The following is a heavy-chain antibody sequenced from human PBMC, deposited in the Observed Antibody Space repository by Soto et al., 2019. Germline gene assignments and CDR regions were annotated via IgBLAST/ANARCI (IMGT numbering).Heavy chain of an antibody. Sequence: QVQLVQSGAEVKKPGASVKVSCKASGYTFTSYYMHWVRQAPGQGLEWMGIINPSGGSTSYAQKFQGRVTMTRDTSTSTVYMELSSLRSVDTAVYYCARDPPSRYCSGGSCYLAYWGQGTLVTVSS. CDR2: INPSGGST. CDR3: ARDPPSRYCSGGSCYLAY. J-gene: IGHJ4*02. V-gene: IGHV1-46*01. CDR1: GYTFTSYY. D-gene: IGHD2-15*01.